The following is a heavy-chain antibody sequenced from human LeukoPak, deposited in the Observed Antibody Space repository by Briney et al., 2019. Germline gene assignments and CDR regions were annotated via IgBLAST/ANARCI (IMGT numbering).Heavy chain of an antibody. CDR1: GGSISSGDYY. CDR2: IYYSGST. J-gene: IGHJ3*02. Sequence: PSETLSLTCTVSGGSISSGDYYWSWIRQPPGKGLEWIGYIYYSGSTYYNPSFKSRVTISVDTSKNQFSLKLSSVTAADTAVYYCARVPYYYDSSGYFDAFDIWGQGTMVTVSS. D-gene: IGHD3-22*01. V-gene: IGHV4-30-4*01. CDR3: ARVPYYYDSSGYFDAFDI.